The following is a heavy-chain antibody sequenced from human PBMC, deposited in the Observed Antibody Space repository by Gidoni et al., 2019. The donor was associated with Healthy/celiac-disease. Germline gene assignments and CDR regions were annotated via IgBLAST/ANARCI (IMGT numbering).Heavy chain of an antibody. CDR1: GLTFSSYS. J-gene: IGHJ3*02. D-gene: IGHD2-15*01. V-gene: IGHV3-21*01. CDR2: ISSSSSYI. CDR3: ARDLGYCSGGSCHGGAFDI. Sequence: EVQLVESGGGLVKPGGSLRLSCASSGLTFSSYSMNWVRQAPGKGLEWVSSISSSSSYIYYADSVKGRFTISRDNAKNSLYLQMNSLRAEDTAVYYCARDLGYCSGGSCHGGAFDIWGQGTMVTVSS.